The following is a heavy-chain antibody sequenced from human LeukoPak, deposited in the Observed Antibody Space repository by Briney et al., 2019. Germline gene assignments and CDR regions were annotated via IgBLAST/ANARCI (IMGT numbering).Heavy chain of an antibody. J-gene: IGHJ4*02. CDR2: ISTYNTNS. CDR1: GYTFTSFG. D-gene: IGHD3-22*01. Sequence: GASVKVSCKASGYTFTSFGISWVRQAPGQGLEWMGWISTYNTNSNYAQKFQGRVTMTTDTSAGTAYMELRSLRSDDTAVYYCARDFDSSGDLDFWGQGTVVTVSS. CDR3: ARDFDSSGDLDF. V-gene: IGHV1-18*01.